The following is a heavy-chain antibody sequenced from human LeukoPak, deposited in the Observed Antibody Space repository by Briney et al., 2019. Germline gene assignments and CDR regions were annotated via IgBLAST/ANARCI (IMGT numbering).Heavy chain of an antibody. CDR1: GFTFSGSA. CDR2: IRSKANSYAT. Sequence: PGGSLRLFCAASGFTFSGSAMHWVRQASGKGLEWVGRIRSKANSYATAYAASVKGRFTISRDDSKNTAYLQMHSLKTEDTAVYYCTRRHGGYVDYWGQGTLVTVSS. D-gene: IGHD2-15*01. J-gene: IGHJ4*02. CDR3: TRRHGGYVDY. V-gene: IGHV3-73*01.